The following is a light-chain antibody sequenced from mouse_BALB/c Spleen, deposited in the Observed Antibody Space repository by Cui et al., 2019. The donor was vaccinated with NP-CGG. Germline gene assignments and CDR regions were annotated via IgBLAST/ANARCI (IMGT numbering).Light chain of an antibody. CDR2: GTD. V-gene: IGLV1*01. CDR1: TGAVTTSNY. CDR3: ALWFSNQWV. Sequence: QAVVTQESALTTSPGETVTLTCRSSTGAVTTSNYANWVQEKPDHLFTGLIGGTDNRAPGVPARFSGSLIGDKAALTITGAQTEDEAIHFCALWFSNQWVFGGGTKLTVL. J-gene: IGLJ1*01.